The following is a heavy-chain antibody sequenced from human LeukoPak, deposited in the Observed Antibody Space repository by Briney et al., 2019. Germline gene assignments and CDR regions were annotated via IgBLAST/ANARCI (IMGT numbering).Heavy chain of an antibody. CDR2: IYTSGST. CDR1: GGSISSGSYY. J-gene: IGHJ5*02. CDR3: AREQAYCSGGSCYWRGNWFGP. D-gene: IGHD2-15*01. Sequence: PSQTLSLTCTVSGGSISSGSYYWSWIRQPAGKGLEWIGRIYTSGSTNYNPSLKSRVTISVDTSKNQFSLKLSSVTAADTAVYYCAREQAYCSGGSCYWRGNWFGPWGQGTLVTVSS. V-gene: IGHV4-61*02.